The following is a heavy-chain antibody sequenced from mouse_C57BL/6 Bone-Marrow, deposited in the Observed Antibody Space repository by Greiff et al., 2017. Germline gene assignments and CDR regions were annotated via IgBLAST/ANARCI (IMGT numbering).Heavy chain of an antibody. CDR2: ILPGSGST. CDR1: GYTFTGYW. J-gene: IGHJ4*01. CDR3: ARSGREVFYYAMDY. Sequence: QVQLQQSGAELMKPGASVKLSCKATGYTFTGYWIEWVKQRPGHGLEWIGEILPGSGSTNYNEKLKGKATFTADKSSNTAYMQLSSLTTEDSTIYYCARSGREVFYYAMDYWGQGTSVTVSS. V-gene: IGHV1-9*01. D-gene: IGHD4-1*01.